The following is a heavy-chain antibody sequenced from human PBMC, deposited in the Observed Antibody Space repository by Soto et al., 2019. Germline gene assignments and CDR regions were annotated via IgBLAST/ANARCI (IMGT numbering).Heavy chain of an antibody. CDR1: GGYISSYY. CDR2: IYYSGST. Sequence: PSETQSLTYTVSGGYISSYYWSWIRQPPGKGLEWIGYIYYSGSTNYNPSLKSRVTISVDTSKNQFSLKLSSVTAADTAVYYCAGGPYYYDSSGIRNRDYYYYYGMDVWGQGTTVTVSS. CDR3: AGGPYYYDSSGIRNRDYYYYYGMDV. J-gene: IGHJ6*02. D-gene: IGHD3-22*01. V-gene: IGHV4-59*01.